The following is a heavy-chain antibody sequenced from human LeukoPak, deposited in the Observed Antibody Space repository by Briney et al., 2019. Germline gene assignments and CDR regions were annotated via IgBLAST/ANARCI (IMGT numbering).Heavy chain of an antibody. J-gene: IGHJ4*02. V-gene: IGHV4-34*01. D-gene: IGHD6-13*01. Sequence: KPSETLSLTCAVYGGSFSGYYWSWIRQPPGKGLEWIGEINHSGRTKYNPSLKSRVTISIDTSKNQFSLKLSSVTAADTALYYCARGPGTWYYYWGQGTLVTVSS. CDR1: GGSFSGYY. CDR3: ARGPGTWYYY. CDR2: INHSGRT.